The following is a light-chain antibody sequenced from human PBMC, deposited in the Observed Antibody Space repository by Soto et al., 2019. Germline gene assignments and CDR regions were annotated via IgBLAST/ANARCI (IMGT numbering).Light chain of an antibody. Sequence: EIVLTQSPATLSLSPGERATLSCRASQSGNCYLACYQQKPGQVPRLLIYAASNRATGIPARFSGSGSGPDFTLTISSLAPEDFAVYYCQQRSNWPPLTFGGGTKVEIK. CDR2: AAS. CDR1: QSGNCY. V-gene: IGKV3-11*01. J-gene: IGKJ4*01. CDR3: QQRSNWPPLT.